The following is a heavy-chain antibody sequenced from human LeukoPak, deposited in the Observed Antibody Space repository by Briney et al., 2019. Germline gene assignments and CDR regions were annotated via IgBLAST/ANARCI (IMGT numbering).Heavy chain of an antibody. CDR1: GGSFSGYY. CDR2: INHSGST. V-gene: IGHV4-34*01. D-gene: IGHD3-22*01. CDR3: ARGPDETRIVVAVDY. Sequence: PSETLSLTCAVYGGSFSGYYWSWIRQPPGKGLEWIGEINHSGSTNYNPSLKSRVTISVDTSKNQFSLKLSSVTAADTAVYYCARGPDETRIVVAVDYWGQGTLVTVSS. J-gene: IGHJ4*02.